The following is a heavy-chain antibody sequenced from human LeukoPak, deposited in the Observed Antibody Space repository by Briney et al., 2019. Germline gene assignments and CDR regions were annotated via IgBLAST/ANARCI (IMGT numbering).Heavy chain of an antibody. CDR3: ASSPSRIMGNWFDP. V-gene: IGHV1-2*02. CDR1: GYTFTGYY. Sequence: ASVKVSCKASGYTFTGYYMHWVRQAPGQGLEWMGWINPNSGGTNYAQKLQGRVTMTRDTSISTAYMELSRLRSDDTAVYYCASSPSRIMGNWFDPWGQGTLVTVSS. CDR2: INPNSGGT. D-gene: IGHD2-15*01. J-gene: IGHJ5*02.